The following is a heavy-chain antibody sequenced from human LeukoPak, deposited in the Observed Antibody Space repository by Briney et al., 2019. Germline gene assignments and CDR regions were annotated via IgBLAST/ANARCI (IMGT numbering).Heavy chain of an antibody. CDR1: GYTFTSYF. CDR3: ARDGACSSASCQNFDY. J-gene: IGHJ4*02. D-gene: IGHD2-2*01. CDR2: INPNSGGT. Sequence: GASVKVSCKASGYTFTSYFMHWVRQAPGQGLEWMGWINPNSGGTIYAQKFQGRVTMTRDTSISTAYLELSRLTSDDTAVYHCARDGACSSASCQNFDYWGQGTLVTVSS. V-gene: IGHV1-2*02.